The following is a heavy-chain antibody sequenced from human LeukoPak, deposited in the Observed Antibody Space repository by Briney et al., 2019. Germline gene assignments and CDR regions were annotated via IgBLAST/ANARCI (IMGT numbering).Heavy chain of an antibody. Sequence: GESLQISCKASGYSFTSYWIGWVRQMPGKGLEWMGSIYPGDSDTRYSPSFQGQVTISADESISTAYLQWSSLKASDTAMYYCARGLSGYYWAFDIWGQGTMVTVSS. CDR3: ARGLSGYYWAFDI. CDR1: GYSFTSYW. J-gene: IGHJ3*02. V-gene: IGHV5-51*01. CDR2: IYPGDSDT. D-gene: IGHD3-22*01.